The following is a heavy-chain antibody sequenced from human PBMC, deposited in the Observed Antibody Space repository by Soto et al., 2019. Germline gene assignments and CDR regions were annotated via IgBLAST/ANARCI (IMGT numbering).Heavy chain of an antibody. D-gene: IGHD2-2*01. CDR3: ARGLYCGDTSCPLYYYYMDV. CDR2: INHSGNT. Sequence: AQLQQWGAGLLQPSETLSLTCAVYGGSFSTYYWSWIRQPPGKGLEWIGEINHSGNTNYNPSLKSRVTISVDTSKNQFSLKLSSVTAADTAMYYCARGLYCGDTSCPLYYYYMDVWDKGITVTVSS. V-gene: IGHV4-34*01. J-gene: IGHJ6*03. CDR1: GGSFSTYY.